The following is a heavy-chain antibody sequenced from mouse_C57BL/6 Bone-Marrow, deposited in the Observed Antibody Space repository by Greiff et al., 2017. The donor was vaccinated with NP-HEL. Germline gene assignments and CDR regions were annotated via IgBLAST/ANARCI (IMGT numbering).Heavy chain of an antibody. Sequence: EVKLQESGGGLVKPGGSLKLSCAASGFTFSDYGMHWVRQAPEKGLEWVAYISSGSSTIYYADTVKGRFTISRDNAKNTLFLQMTSLRSEDTAMYYCARRSYYGFAYWGQGTLVTVSA. CDR1: GFTFSDYG. CDR3: ARRSYYGFAY. CDR2: ISSGSSTI. V-gene: IGHV5-17*01. J-gene: IGHJ3*01. D-gene: IGHD1-1*01.